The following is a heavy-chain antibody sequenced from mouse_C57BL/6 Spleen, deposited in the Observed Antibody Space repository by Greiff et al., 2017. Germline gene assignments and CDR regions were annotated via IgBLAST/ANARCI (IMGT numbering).Heavy chain of an antibody. CDR2: IRRKSSNYAT. Sequence: EVMLVESGGGLVQPKGSLKLSCAASGFTFNTYAMHWVRQAPGKGLEWVARIRRKSSNYATYYADSVKDRFTISRDESQSMLYLQMNNLKTEDTAVYYCVRYCPNSKGYFDVWGKGTTVTVSS. J-gene: IGHJ1*03. V-gene: IGHV10-3*01. CDR1: GFTFNTYA. D-gene: IGHD2-5*01. CDR3: VRYCPNSKGYFDV.